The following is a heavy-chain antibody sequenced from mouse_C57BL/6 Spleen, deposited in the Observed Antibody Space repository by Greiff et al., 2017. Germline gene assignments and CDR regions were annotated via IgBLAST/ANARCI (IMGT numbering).Heavy chain of an antibody. CDR2: IRLKSDNYAT. D-gene: IGHD4-1*01. CDR1: GFTFSNYW. Sequence: VQLKESGGGLVQPGGSLSLSCVASGFTFSNYWMNWVRQSPEKGLEWVAQIRLKSDNYATHCAESVKVRFTISRDDSKSRVYLQMNNLRAEDTGSDYCTESWDVMDAMDYWGQGTSVTVSS. CDR3: TESWDVMDAMDY. J-gene: IGHJ4*01. V-gene: IGHV6-3*01.